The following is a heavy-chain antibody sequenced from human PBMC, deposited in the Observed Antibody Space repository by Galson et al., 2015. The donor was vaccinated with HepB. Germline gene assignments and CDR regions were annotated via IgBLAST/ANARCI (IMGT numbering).Heavy chain of an antibody. D-gene: IGHD3-10*01. CDR2: ISAYNGNT. Sequence: SVKVSCKASGYTFTSYYMHWVRQAPGQGLEWMGWISAYNGNTNYAQKLQGRVTMTTGTSTSTAYMERRSLRDDDTAVYYCARDGPYGSGSYYRKNTHDSWGQGSPVTVS. CDR1: GYTFTSYY. V-gene: IGHV1-18*04. J-gene: IGHJ4*02. CDR3: ARDGPYGSGSYYRKNTHDS.